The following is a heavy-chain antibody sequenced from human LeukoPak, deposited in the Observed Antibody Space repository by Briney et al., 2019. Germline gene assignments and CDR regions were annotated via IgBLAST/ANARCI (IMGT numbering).Heavy chain of an antibody. CDR3: AKRVRGYSYALDY. Sequence: GGSLRLSCAASGFTFSSYAMSWVRQAPGKGLEWVSAISGSGGSTYYADSVKGRFTISRDNSKNTLYLQINSLRAEDTAVYYCAKRVRGYSYALDYWGQGTLVTVSS. D-gene: IGHD5-18*01. CDR2: ISGSGGST. CDR1: GFTFSSYA. J-gene: IGHJ4*02. V-gene: IGHV3-23*01.